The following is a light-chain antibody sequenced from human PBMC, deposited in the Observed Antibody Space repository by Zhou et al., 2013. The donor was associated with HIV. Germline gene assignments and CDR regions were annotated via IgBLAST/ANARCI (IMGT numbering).Light chain of an antibody. V-gene: IGKV3-20*01. CDR2: DAS. Sequence: EIVLTQFPATLSLSPGERATLSCRASQSVGDYLVWYQQKPGQAPSLLIYDASIRAPGVPARFRGSGSGTDFTLTISRLEPEDFAMYYCQQYGDSPPYTFGQGTNLEIK. J-gene: IGKJ2*01. CDR3: QQYGDSPPYT. CDR1: QSVGDY.